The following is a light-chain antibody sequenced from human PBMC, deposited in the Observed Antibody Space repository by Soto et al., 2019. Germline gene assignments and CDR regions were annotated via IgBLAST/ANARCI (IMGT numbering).Light chain of an antibody. J-gene: IGKJ1*01. CDR3: QQYNNWWT. CDR1: QSISNN. V-gene: IGKV3-15*01. Sequence: EIVMTQSPATLSVSPGERATLSCRASQSISNNLAWYHQRPGQAPRLLMYGASTRATGIPARFSGSGSGTKFTLTISSLQSEDCAVYYCQQYNNWWTFGQGTRVEIK. CDR2: GAS.